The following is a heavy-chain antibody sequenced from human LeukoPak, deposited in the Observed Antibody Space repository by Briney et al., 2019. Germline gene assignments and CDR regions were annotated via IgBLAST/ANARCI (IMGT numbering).Heavy chain of an antibody. Sequence: ASVKVSCKASGYTFTSYGISWVRQAPGQGLEWMGWISAYNGNTNYAQKLQGRVTMTTDTSTSTAYMELRSLRSDDTAVYYCARDLGYNWNDEDHWFDPWGQGTLVTVSS. CDR1: GYTFTSYG. D-gene: IGHD1-1*01. J-gene: IGHJ5*02. CDR3: ARDLGYNWNDEDHWFDP. V-gene: IGHV1-18*01. CDR2: ISAYNGNT.